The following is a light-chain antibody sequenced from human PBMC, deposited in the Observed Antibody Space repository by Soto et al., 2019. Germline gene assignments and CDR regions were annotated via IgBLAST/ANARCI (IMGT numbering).Light chain of an antibody. J-gene: IGKJ3*01. Sequence: ESVLTQSPGTLSLSPGERATLSCRASQSVRSKYLAWYQQKPGQAPRLLIYVASSRATGIPDRFSGSGSGTDFTLTISRLEPEVFAVYYCQQYGTSPFTFGPGTKVDI. CDR2: VAS. V-gene: IGKV3-20*01. CDR3: QQYGTSPFT. CDR1: QSVRSKY.